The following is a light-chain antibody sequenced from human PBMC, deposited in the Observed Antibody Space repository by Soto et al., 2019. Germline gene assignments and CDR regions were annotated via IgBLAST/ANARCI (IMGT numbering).Light chain of an antibody. Sequence: QLVLTQPASVSGSPGQSITISCTGTSSDVGGYNYVSWYQQHPGKAPKLMIYDVSNRPSGVSNRFSGSKSGNTASLTISGLQAEDEADYYCSSYTSSTRYVFGTGTKLTVL. V-gene: IGLV2-14*01. CDR1: SSDVGGYNY. CDR2: DVS. CDR3: SSYTSSTRYV. J-gene: IGLJ1*01.